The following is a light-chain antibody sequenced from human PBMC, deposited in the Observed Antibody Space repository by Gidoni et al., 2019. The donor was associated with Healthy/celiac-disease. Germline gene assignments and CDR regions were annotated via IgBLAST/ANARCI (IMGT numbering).Light chain of an antibody. J-gene: IGKJ4*01. CDR2: DAS. CDR3: QQRSNWPPT. V-gene: IGKV3-11*01. CDR1: QSVSSY. Sequence: EIVLTQSPSTLSLSPGERATLSCRASQSVSSYLDWYQQKPGQAPRLLIYDASNRATGITARFSGSGSGTDFTLTISSLEPEDFAVYYCQQRSNWPPTFGGGAKVEIK.